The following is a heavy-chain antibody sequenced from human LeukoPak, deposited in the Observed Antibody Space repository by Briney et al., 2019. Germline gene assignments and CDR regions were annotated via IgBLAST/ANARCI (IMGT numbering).Heavy chain of an antibody. CDR3: ARGHTGYGGTDH. Sequence: SETLSLTCTVSGGSISSYYWSWIRQPPGKGLEWIGYIYYSGSTNYNPSLKSRVTIPVDTSKNQYSLNLSSVTAADTAVYYCARGHTGYGGTDHWGQGTLVTVSS. J-gene: IGHJ5*02. CDR1: GGSISSYY. CDR2: IYYSGST. D-gene: IGHD4-23*01. V-gene: IGHV4-59*01.